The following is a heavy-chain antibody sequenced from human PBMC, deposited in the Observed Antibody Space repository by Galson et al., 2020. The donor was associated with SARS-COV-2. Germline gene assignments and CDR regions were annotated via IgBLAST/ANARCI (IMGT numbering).Heavy chain of an antibody. V-gene: IGHV3-30-3*01. Sequence: GESLKIPCAAPGFTLSSYAMHWVRHAPGKGLEWVAVISYDGSKKYYAEPVKGRFTLPRDNSKNTQYLQMNSLRAEDTAVYYCARDGGGYLDRWGRGTLVTVSS. J-gene: IGHJ2*01. D-gene: IGHD2-15*01. CDR3: ARDGGGYLDR. CDR1: GFTLSSYA. CDR2: ISYDGSKK.